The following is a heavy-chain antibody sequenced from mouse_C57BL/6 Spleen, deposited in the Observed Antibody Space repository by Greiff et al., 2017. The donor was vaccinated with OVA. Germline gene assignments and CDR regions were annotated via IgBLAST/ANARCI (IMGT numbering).Heavy chain of an antibody. Sequence: QVQLQQPGTELVKPGASVKLSCKASGSTFTSYWMHWVKQRPGQGLEWIGNITPSHGGPNYNEKFTSKATLTVDKSSSTAYMQLSRRTSEDAAVYCCARGGTTVVADYLDYGGQGTTLTVSS. CDR2: ITPSHGGP. D-gene: IGHD1-1*01. CDR1: GSTFTSYW. V-gene: IGHV1-53*01. J-gene: IGHJ2*01. CDR3: ARGGTTVVADYLDY.